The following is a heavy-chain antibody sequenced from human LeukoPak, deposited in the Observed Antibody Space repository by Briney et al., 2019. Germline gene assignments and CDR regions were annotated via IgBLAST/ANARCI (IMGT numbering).Heavy chain of an antibody. CDR3: ARVRYSEYFQH. Sequence: LSGGSLRLSCAASGFTVSSNYMSWVRQAPGKGLEWVSVIYSGGSTYYADSVKGRFTISRDNSKNTLYLQMNSLRDEDTAVYYCARVRYSEYFQHWGQGTLVTVSS. V-gene: IGHV3-53*01. CDR2: IYSGGST. J-gene: IGHJ1*01. D-gene: IGHD2-15*01. CDR1: GFTVSSNY.